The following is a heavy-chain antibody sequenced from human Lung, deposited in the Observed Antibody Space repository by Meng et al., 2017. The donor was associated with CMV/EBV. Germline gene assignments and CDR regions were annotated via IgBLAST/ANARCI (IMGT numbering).Heavy chain of an antibody. Sequence: GGSLRLSCAASGFTFNSYSMNWVRQAPGKGLEWISSITTDSRYIYYAASVKGRFTISRDNTKDSLYLQMDGLGAGDTAVYFCARHRYFVDTWGHKTPVTVSS. D-gene: IGHD3-9*01. CDR2: ITTDSRYI. CDR1: GFTFNSYS. V-gene: IGHV3-21*04. J-gene: IGHJ4*03. CDR3: ARHRYFVDT.